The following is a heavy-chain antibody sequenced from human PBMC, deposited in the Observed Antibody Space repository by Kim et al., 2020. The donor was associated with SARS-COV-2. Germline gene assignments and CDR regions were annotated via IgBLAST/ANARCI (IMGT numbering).Heavy chain of an antibody. V-gene: IGHV3-7*04. D-gene: IGHD3-22*01. J-gene: IGHJ4*02. Sequence: GSDKNSVDSGKGRFTIPRDKAKNSLYMQMGSLRAEDTAVYYCARGLGLGYWGQGTLVTVSS. CDR2: GSDK. CDR3: ARGLGLGY.